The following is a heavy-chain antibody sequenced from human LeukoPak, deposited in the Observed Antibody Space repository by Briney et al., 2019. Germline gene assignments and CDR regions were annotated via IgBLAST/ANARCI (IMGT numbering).Heavy chain of an antibody. D-gene: IGHD1-26*01. V-gene: IGHV4-59*12. J-gene: IGHJ3*02. CDR2: IYYSGSS. Sequence: SETLSLTCTVSSGSISTYYWSWIRQPPGKGLEWIGYIYYSGSSNYNPSLKSRVTISLDTSQNQFSLKLTSVTAADTAVYYCARDEAVGVSHDGAFDIWGRGTMDTVSA. CDR1: SGSISTYY. CDR3: ARDEAVGVSHDGAFDI.